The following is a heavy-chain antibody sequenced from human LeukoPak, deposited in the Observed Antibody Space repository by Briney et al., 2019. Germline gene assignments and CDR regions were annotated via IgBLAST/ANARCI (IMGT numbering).Heavy chain of an antibody. J-gene: IGHJ3*02. Sequence: GGSLRLSCAASGFTFTNYCMHWVRQAPGKGLVWVSRVLSYGSRITYADSVKGRFTISRDNAKKTLYLEMDSLRAEDTAVYYCARVAVGGTRAFDIGGQGTTVTVSS. CDR1: GFTFTNYC. CDR3: ARVAVGGTRAFDI. CDR2: VLSYGSRI. V-gene: IGHV3-74*01. D-gene: IGHD6-19*01.